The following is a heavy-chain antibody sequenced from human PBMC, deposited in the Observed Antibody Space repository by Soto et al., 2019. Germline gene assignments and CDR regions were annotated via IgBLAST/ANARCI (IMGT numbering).Heavy chain of an antibody. Sequence: QVQLVESGGGVVQPGRSLRLSCAASGFTFSSYGMHWVRQAPGKGLEWVAVIWYDGSNKYYADSVKGRFTISRDNSKNTLYLQMNSLRAEDTAVYYCARERTGSYYFYYYYGMDVWGQGTTVTVSS. D-gene: IGHD1-26*01. CDR3: ARERTGSYYFYYYYGMDV. V-gene: IGHV3-33*01. J-gene: IGHJ6*02. CDR2: IWYDGSNK. CDR1: GFTFSSYG.